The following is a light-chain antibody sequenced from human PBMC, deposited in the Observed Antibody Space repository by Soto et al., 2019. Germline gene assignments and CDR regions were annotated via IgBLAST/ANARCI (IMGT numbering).Light chain of an antibody. CDR1: ERLRSN. CDR3: QFYNDWPLT. V-gene: IGKV3-15*01. J-gene: IGKJ3*01. Sequence: EIVMTQSPATLSVSPGDGATLSCRASERLRSNLAWYQHKPGRAPRLLIYGVSTRATGIPARFSGSGSGTDFTLTISSLKSEDFAIYYCQFYNDWPLTFGPGTKVEIK. CDR2: GVS.